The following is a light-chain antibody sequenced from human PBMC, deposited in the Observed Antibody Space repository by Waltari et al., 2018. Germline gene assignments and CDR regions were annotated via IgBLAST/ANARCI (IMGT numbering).Light chain of an antibody. CDR3: QTYDSTKIHVV. CDR2: EED. J-gene: IGLJ2*01. V-gene: IGLV6-57*03. Sequence: NVLLTQPHSVSESPGKTVTISCTRSSGSIASNYVQWYQQRPGSAPTIVIYEEDQRPSGVPDRFSGSIDSSSNSASLTISGLKTEDEADYYCQTYDSTKIHVVFGGGTKLTVL. CDR1: SGSIASNY.